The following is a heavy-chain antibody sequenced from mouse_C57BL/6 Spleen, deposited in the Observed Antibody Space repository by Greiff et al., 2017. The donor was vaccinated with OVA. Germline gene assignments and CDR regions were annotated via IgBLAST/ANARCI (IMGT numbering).Heavy chain of an antibody. J-gene: IGHJ2*01. D-gene: IGHD2-3*01. V-gene: IGHV1-15*01. Sequence: VKLMESGAELVRPGASVTLSCKASGYTFTDYEMHWVKQTTVNGLEWIGAIDPDTGGTAYNQKFKGKAILTSDKSSNTSYMELRSLTAEDSAVYYGTRSYDGYYFDYWGQGTTLTVSS. CDR3: TRSYDGYYFDY. CDR2: IDPDTGGT. CDR1: GYTFTDYE.